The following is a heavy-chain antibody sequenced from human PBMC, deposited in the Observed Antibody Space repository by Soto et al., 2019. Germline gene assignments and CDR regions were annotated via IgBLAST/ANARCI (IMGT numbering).Heavy chain of an antibody. J-gene: IGHJ4*02. Sequence: GGSLRLSCAVSGFTFRFYGMHCVRQAPVKGLECVAVISHDGSNAFYADSVKGRFTISRDNSKNMLYLQMNSLKLEDTAVYYCAKDRGGDCSDDACYFGGDYWGRGNLVTVSS. CDR3: AKDRGGDCSDDACYFGGDY. D-gene: IGHD2-15*01. V-gene: IGHV3-30*18. CDR2: ISHDGSNA. CDR1: GFTFRFYG.